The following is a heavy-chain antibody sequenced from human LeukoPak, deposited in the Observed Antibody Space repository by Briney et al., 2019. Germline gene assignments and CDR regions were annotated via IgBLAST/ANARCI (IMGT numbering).Heavy chain of an antibody. CDR3: ARIYYCSGSLYAFDY. V-gene: IGHV2-70*01. CDR1: GFSLSTSGMC. J-gene: IGHJ4*02. Sequence: SGPALVKPTQTLTLTCTFSGFSLSTSGMCVSWIRQPPGKALEWLALIDWDDDKYYSTSLKTRLTISKDTSKNQVVLTMTNMDPGETATYFRARIYYCSGSLYAFDYWGQGTLVTVSS. CDR2: IDWDDDK. D-gene: IGHD3-10*01.